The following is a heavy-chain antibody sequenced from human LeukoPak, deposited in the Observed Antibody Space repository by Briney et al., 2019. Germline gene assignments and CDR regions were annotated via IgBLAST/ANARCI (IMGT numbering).Heavy chain of an antibody. Sequence: ASVKVSCKASGYTFTSYAMHWVRQAPGQRLEWMGWINAGNGNTKYSQEFQGRVTITRDTSGSTAYMELSSLRSEDMAVYYCARDLGYSSGWYTDNWFDPWGQGTLVTVSS. CDR2: INAGNGNT. V-gene: IGHV1-3*03. D-gene: IGHD6-19*01. J-gene: IGHJ5*02. CDR3: ARDLGYSSGWYTDNWFDP. CDR1: GYTFTSYA.